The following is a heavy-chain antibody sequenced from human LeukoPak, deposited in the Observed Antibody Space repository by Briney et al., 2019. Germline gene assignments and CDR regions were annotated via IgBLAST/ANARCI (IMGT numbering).Heavy chain of an antibody. D-gene: IGHD3-22*01. CDR1: GYTFTSSD. CDR3: ARDSLDYYDSSGPLRNWFDP. V-gene: IGHV1-8*01. J-gene: IGHJ5*02. CDR2: MNPNRSNT. Sequence: GASVKVSCKASGYTFTSSDINWVRQATGQGLEWMGWMNPNRSNTDYAQKFQGRVTMTTNTSICTAYMELSSLRSEDTAVYYCARDSLDYYDSSGPLRNWFDPWGQGTLVTVSS.